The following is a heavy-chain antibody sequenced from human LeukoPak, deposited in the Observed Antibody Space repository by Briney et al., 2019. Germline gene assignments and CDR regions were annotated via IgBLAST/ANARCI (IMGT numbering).Heavy chain of an antibody. J-gene: IGHJ6*03. D-gene: IGHD1-26*01. Sequence: GGSLRLSCAASGFTFSSYEMNWVRQAPGKGLEWVSYISSSGSTIYYADSVKGRFTISRDNAKNSLYLQMNSLRAEDTAVYYCARDPYSGGYWDYYYYYMDLWGQGTTVTIS. CDR3: ARDPYSGGYWDYYYYYMDL. CDR1: GFTFSSYE. CDR2: ISSSGSTI. V-gene: IGHV3-48*03.